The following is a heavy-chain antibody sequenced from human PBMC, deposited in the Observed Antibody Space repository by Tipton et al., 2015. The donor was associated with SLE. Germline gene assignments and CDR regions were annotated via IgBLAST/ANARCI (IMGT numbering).Heavy chain of an antibody. D-gene: IGHD3/OR15-3a*01. J-gene: IGHJ4*02. CDR1: GASISDYY. Sequence: TLSLTCTVSGASISDYYWAWNRQSPAKGLEWIGYIDYSGSVNYDPSLKSRVTISLDRSKNEFPLTLSSVTAADTAVYYCARDLGLLGFDYWGQGTLVTVSS. CDR3: ARDLGLLGFDY. CDR2: IDYSGSV. V-gene: IGHV4-59*01.